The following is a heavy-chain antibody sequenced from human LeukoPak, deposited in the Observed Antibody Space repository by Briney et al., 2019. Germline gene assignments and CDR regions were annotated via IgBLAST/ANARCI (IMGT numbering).Heavy chain of an antibody. V-gene: IGHV3-23*01. D-gene: IGHD3-16*01. J-gene: IGHJ4*02. CDR3: AKWPEGAMDYFDY. CDR2: IGGSGDST. Sequence: GGSLRLSCAASGFTFSNYAMSWVRQAPGKGLEWVSVIGGSGDSTYYADSVKGRFTISRENYKNTLYLEMSSLRVEDTAIYYCAKWPEGAMDYFDYWAREPWSPSPQ. CDR1: GFTFSNYA.